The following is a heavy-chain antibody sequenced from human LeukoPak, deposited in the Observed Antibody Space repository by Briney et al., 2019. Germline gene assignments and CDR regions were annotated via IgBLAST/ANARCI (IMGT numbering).Heavy chain of an antibody. J-gene: IGHJ4*02. CDR3: AKAGYCSSTSCYIEGFDY. Sequence: GGSLRLSCAASGFTFSIYAMSWVRQAPGKGREWVSAISGSAGGTYYADSVKGRFTISRHNSKNTLYLQMNGLRADDTAVYYCAKAGYCSSTSCYIEGFDYWDQGTLVTVSS. V-gene: IGHV3-23*01. CDR2: ISGSAGGT. CDR1: GFTFSIYA. D-gene: IGHD2-2*02.